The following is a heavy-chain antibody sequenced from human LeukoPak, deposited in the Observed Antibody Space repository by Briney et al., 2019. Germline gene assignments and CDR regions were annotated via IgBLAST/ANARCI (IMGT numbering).Heavy chain of an antibody. V-gene: IGHV3-7*01. CDR3: ARHCSSTNCRAY. CDR2: INQGASEK. CDR1: GFMLSGYW. J-gene: IGHJ4*02. Sequence: GGSLRLSCVASGFMLSGYWMSWVRQTPGKGLEWVANINQGASEKYYVDSVKGRFTISRDNAKNSLYLQMNSLRAEDTAVYYCARHCSSTNCRAYWGQGTLVTVSS. D-gene: IGHD2-2*01.